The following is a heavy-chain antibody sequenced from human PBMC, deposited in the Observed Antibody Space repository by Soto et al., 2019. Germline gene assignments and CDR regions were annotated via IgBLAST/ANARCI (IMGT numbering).Heavy chain of an antibody. CDR1: GYTFTSYD. CDR3: TTPTLVGLVADV. J-gene: IGHJ6*02. Sequence: QGQLVQSGAEVKQAGASVKVSCKASGYTFTSYDINWVRLATGQGLEWMGWMNPNSGNTGYAPKFQGRITMTRSTSINTAYMELRNLISEDTAVYYCTTPTLVGLVADVWGQGTTVTVSS. CDR2: MNPNSGNT. V-gene: IGHV1-8*01. D-gene: IGHD1-26*01.